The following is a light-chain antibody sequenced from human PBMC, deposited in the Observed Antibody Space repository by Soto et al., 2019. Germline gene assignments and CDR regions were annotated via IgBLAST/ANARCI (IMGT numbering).Light chain of an antibody. CDR1: SGHSSYA. Sequence: QLVLTQSPSVSASLGASVKLTCTLSSGHSSYAIAWHQQQPEKGPRYLMNLNSDGSHYKGDGIPDRFSGSSSGAERYLTISSLQSEDEADYYCQTWGTGRGVFGGGTKLNVL. V-gene: IGLV4-69*01. CDR2: LNSDGSH. J-gene: IGLJ3*02. CDR3: QTWGTGRGV.